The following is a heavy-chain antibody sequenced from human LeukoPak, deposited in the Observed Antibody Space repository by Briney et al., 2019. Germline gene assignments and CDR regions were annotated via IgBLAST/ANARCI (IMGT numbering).Heavy chain of an antibody. CDR1: GGSISSSLYH. D-gene: IGHD4-17*01. V-gene: IGHV4-39*01. CDR2: IYYSGST. CDR3: ARQYGDYYYPIYYYYYMDV. J-gene: IGHJ6*03. Sequence: SETLSLTCTVSGGSISSSLYHWGWIRQPPGKGLEWIGSIYYSGSTYYNPSLKSRITISVDTSKNQFSLKLSSVTAADTAVYYCARQYGDYYYPIYYYYYMDVWGKGTTVTISS.